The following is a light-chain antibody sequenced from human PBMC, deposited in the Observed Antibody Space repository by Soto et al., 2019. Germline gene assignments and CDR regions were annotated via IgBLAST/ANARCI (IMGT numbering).Light chain of an antibody. CDR2: GAS. J-gene: IGKJ1*01. V-gene: IGKV1-39*01. Sequence: DIRMTQSPSTLSGSVGEMGTADGRGSQTISSWLAWYPQRPGKAHKLLIYGASNLQSGVPSRFSGGGSGTDFTLTISSLQPEDFATYYCQQTYTSRPWTFGRGTKVDIK. CDR3: QQTYTSRPWT. CDR1: QTISSW.